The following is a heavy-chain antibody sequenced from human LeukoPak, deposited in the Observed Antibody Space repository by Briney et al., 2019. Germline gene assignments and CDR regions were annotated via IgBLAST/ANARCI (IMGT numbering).Heavy chain of an antibody. J-gene: IGHJ4*02. Sequence: GGSLRLSCAASGFTFSSYSMNWVRQAPGKGLEWVSFISSTGSYIYYADSVKGRFTISRDNAKNSLYLQMNSLRAEDTAVYYCARVGIDYALDYWGQGTLVTVSS. CDR2: ISSTGSYI. CDR1: GFTFSSYS. V-gene: IGHV3-21*01. D-gene: IGHD4-17*01. CDR3: ARVGIDYALDY.